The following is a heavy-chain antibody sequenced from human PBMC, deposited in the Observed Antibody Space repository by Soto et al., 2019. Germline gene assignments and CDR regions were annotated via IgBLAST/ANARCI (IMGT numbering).Heavy chain of an antibody. CDR2: ISWDGGST. Sequence: GGSLRLSCAASGFTFDDYAMHWVRQAPGKGLEWVSLISWDGGSTYYADSVKGRFTISRDNSKNSLYLQMNSLRAEDTALYYCAKDGGQLDFHGWFDPWGQGTLVTVSS. CDR1: GFTFDDYA. D-gene: IGHD6-13*01. V-gene: IGHV3-43D*03. CDR3: AKDGGQLDFHGWFDP. J-gene: IGHJ5*02.